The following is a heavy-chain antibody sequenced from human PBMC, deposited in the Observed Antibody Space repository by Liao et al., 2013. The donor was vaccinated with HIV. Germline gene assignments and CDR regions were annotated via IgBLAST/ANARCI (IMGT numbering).Heavy chain of an antibody. J-gene: IGHJ2*01. D-gene: IGHD1-26*01. CDR1: GDLIRRDNYY. CDR3: ARVQWEPAPNWYSDL. CDR2: IYTGMSTTGTT. V-gene: IGHV4-61*02. Sequence: QVQLQESGPGLVKPSQTLSLTCTVSGDLIRRDNYYWTWIRQPAGKGLEWIGHIYTGMSTTGTTNYNPSLKSRVSISADTSKQPRLPQADFYDRADTAVYYCARVQWEPAPNWYSDLWAVAPWSLSPQ.